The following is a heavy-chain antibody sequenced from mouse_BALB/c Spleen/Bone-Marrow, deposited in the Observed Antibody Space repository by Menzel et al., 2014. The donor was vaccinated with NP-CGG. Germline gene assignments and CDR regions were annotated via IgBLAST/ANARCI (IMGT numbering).Heavy chain of an antibody. CDR3: TREGDSPFAY. Sequence: QVQLQQSGAELVKPGASVKLSCKAPGYTFTSYYMYWVKQRPGQGLEWIGEINPSNGGTNFNEKFKSKATLTVDKSSCSAYMQPSSLTSEDSAVYYCTREGDSPFAYWGQGTLVTVSA. V-gene: IGHV1S81*02. J-gene: IGHJ3*01. D-gene: IGHD2-13*01. CDR1: GYTFTSYY. CDR2: INPSNGGT.